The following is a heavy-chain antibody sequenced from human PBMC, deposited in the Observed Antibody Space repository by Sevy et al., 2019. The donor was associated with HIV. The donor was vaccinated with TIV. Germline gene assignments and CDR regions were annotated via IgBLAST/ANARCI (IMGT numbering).Heavy chain of an antibody. J-gene: IGHJ5*02. D-gene: IGHD2-15*01. CDR1: GYTFTSYG. V-gene: IGHV1-18*04. Sequence: ASVKVSCKASGYTFTSYGISCVRQAPGQGLEWMGWISAYNGNTNYAQKLQGRVTMTTDTSTSTAYMELRSLRSDDTAVYYCALTDCSGGSCYSEFDPWGQGTLVTVSS. CDR2: ISAYNGNT. CDR3: ALTDCSGGSCYSEFDP.